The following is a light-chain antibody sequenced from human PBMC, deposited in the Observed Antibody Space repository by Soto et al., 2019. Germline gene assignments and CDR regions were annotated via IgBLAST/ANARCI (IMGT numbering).Light chain of an antibody. J-gene: IGLJ1*01. Sequence: QSALTQPASVSGSPGQSITISCTGTSSDVGGYNYVSWYQQHPGKAPKLMIYEVSNRPSGVSNRFSGSESGNTASLTISGLQAEDEADYYCSSYTSSSTLAYVFGTGTKLTVL. CDR2: EVS. CDR1: SSDVGGYNY. CDR3: SSYTSSSTLAYV. V-gene: IGLV2-14*01.